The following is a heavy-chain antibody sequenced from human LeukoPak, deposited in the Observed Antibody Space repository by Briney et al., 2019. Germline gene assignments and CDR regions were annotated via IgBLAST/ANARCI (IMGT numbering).Heavy chain of an antibody. V-gene: IGHV1-18*01. D-gene: IGHD6-19*01. CDR3: ARVAVAGTDY. J-gene: IGHJ4*02. Sequence: ASVKVSCKASGYTFTNYGISWVRQAPGQGLEWMGWISAYNGNTNYAQKFQGRVTMTRDTSISTAYMELSRLRSDDTAVYYCARVAVAGTDYWGQGTLVTVSS. CDR2: ISAYNGNT. CDR1: GYTFTNYG.